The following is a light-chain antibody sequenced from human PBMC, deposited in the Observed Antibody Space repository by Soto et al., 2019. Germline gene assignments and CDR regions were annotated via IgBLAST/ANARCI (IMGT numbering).Light chain of an antibody. CDR2: DVS. J-gene: IGLJ1*01. CDR1: SSDVGIYNY. CDR3: SSYTSSTTLA. V-gene: IGLV2-14*01. Sequence: QSVLTQPASVSGSPGQSITISCTGTSSDVGIYNYVSWYQQHPDKVPKLMIYDVSNRPSGVSNRFSGSKSGNTASLTISGLQAGDEADYYCSSYTSSTTLAFGTGTKLTVL.